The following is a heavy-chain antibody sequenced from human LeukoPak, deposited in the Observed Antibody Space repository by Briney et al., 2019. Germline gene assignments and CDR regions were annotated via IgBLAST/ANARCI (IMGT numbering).Heavy chain of an antibody. D-gene: IGHD3-9*01. V-gene: IGHV3-23*01. Sequence: GGSLRLSCAASGFTFGSYAMGWVRQARGKGLEWVSAISGSGGSTYYADSVKGRFTISRDNSKNTLYLQMNSLRAEDTAVYYCAKARERYFDGLDYWGQGTLVTVSS. J-gene: IGHJ4*02. CDR2: ISGSGGST. CDR1: GFTFGSYA. CDR3: AKARERYFDGLDY.